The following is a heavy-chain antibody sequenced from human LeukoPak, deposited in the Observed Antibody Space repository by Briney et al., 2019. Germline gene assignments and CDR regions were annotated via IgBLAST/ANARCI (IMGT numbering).Heavy chain of an antibody. CDR2: INPNSGGT. Sequence: ASVKVPCKASRYTFTGYYMHWVRQAPGQGLEWMGWINPNSGGTNYAQKFQGRVTMTRDTSISTAYMELSRLRSDDTAVYYCARDRSGIAAAETWGQGTLVTVSS. CDR3: ARDRSGIAAAET. J-gene: IGHJ5*02. V-gene: IGHV1-2*02. CDR1: RYTFTGYY. D-gene: IGHD6-13*01.